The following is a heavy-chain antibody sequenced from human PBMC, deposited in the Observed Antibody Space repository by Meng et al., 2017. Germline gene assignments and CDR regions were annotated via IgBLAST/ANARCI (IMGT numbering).Heavy chain of an antibody. V-gene: IGHV3-53*02. Sequence: EVDLGETCGGLIPPVGSLSLFCAASWFTVSSNYMSWVRQAPGEGLEWVSVIYSGGSTYYADSVKGRFTISRDNSKNTLYLQMNSLRAEDTAVYYCARNTYYYDSSGYIDYWGQGTLVTVSS. J-gene: IGHJ4*02. CDR2: IYSGGST. CDR1: WFTVSSNY. CDR3: ARNTYYYDSSGYIDY. D-gene: IGHD3-22*01.